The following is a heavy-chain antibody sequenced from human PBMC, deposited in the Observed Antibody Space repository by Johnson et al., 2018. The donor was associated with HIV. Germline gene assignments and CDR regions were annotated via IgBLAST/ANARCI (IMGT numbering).Heavy chain of an antibody. CDR3: ARDQDSSGYYYDAFDI. V-gene: IGHV3-9*01. CDR2: ISWNSGSI. CDR1: GFTFDDHA. Sequence: QLVESGGGVVQPGGSLRLSCAASGFTFDDHAMHWVRQAPGKGLEWVSGISWNSGSIGYADSVKGRFTISRDNAKNSLYLQMNSLRAEDTAVYYCARDQDSSGYYYDAFDIWGQGTMVTVSS. D-gene: IGHD3-22*01. J-gene: IGHJ3*02.